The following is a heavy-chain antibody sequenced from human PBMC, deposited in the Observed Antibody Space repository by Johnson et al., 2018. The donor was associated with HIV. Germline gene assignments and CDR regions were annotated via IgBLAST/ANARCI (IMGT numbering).Heavy chain of an antibody. CDR3: AGSESKGTFDV. J-gene: IGHJ3*01. CDR2: ISRSGSTI. V-gene: IGHV3-11*04. CDR1: GFTFSDYY. Sequence: QVQLVESGGGLVKPGGSLRLSCAASGFTFSDYYMSWIRQAPGKGLEWVSYISRSGSTIYYADSVKGRITISRDNAKKSLYLQMNSLRAEDTAVYYCAGSESKGTFDVWGQGTMVTVSS. D-gene: IGHD3-10*01.